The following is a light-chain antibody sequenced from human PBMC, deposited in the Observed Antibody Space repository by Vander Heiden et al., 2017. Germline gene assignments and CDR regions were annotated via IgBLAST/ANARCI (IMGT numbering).Light chain of an antibody. J-gene: IGLJ2*01. V-gene: IGLV1-44*01. CDR2: KSD. Sequence: LLFYKSDQRTSGVPDRFSVSMSGASASLAISGLRSEDEADYYCSAWDASLNAVVFGRGTKLTVL. CDR3: SAWDASLNAVV.